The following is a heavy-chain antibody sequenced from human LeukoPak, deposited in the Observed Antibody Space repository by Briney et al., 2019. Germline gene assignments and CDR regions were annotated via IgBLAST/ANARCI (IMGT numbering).Heavy chain of an antibody. Sequence: GGSLRLSCAASGFSFNYFWMSWVRQAPGKGLEWVANINQDGNEKYYADSVKDRFTISRDNAKKSLYLQMNSLRAEDTAVYYCARDAEVGTLFGVLSRYNWFDPWGQGALVTVSS. CDR2: INQDGNEK. V-gene: IGHV3-7*01. CDR1: GFSFNYFW. D-gene: IGHD3-3*01. CDR3: ARDAEVGTLFGVLSRYNWFDP. J-gene: IGHJ5*02.